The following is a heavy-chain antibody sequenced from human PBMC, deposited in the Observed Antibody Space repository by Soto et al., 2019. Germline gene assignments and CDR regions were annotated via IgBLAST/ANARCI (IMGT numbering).Heavy chain of an antibody. CDR1: GGSFSGYY. CDR2: INHSGST. D-gene: IGHD5-18*01. Sequence: TLSLTCAVYGGSFSGYYWSWIRQPPGKGLEWIGEINHSGSTNYNPSLKSRVTISVDTSKNQFSLKLSSVTAADTAVYYCARGVTAMVTGGYYFDYWGQGTQVTV. V-gene: IGHV4-34*01. J-gene: IGHJ4*02. CDR3: ARGVTAMVTGGYYFDY.